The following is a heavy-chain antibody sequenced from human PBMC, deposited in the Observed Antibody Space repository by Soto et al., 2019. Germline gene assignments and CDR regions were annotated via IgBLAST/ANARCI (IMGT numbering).Heavy chain of an antibody. D-gene: IGHD5-12*01. CDR3: AREIPREGYNFVSGAMDV. CDR2: ISNTGNT. CDR1: RGSGRSDNYY. V-gene: IGHV4-61*03. Sequence: QVQLQESGPGLVKPSETLSLTCAVSRGSGRSDNYYWTWIRQTPGKGLSWLGFISNTGNTKYNPSLKSRVTISLDTSKNHFSLRLTSVTAADTAVYFCAREIPREGYNFVSGAMDVWAPGTMCTVSS. J-gene: IGHJ6*02.